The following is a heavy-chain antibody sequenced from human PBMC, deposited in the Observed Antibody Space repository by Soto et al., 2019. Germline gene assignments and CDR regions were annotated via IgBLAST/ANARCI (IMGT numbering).Heavy chain of an antibody. Sequence: ASVKVSCKASGYTFSTYYMHWVRQAPGQGYEWMGIINPSGGSTTYAQKFQGRVTMTRDTSTTTVYMELSSLKSEDTAVYYCARYDYNRHYFDYWGQGTLVTVSS. CDR2: INPSGGST. J-gene: IGHJ4*02. CDR1: GYTFSTYY. D-gene: IGHD4-4*01. V-gene: IGHV1-46*01. CDR3: ARYDYNRHYFDY.